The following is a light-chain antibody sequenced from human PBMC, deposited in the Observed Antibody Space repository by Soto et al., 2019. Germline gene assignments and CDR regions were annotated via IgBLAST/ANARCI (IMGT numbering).Light chain of an antibody. CDR1: QSVSSSY. Sequence: EIVLTQSPGSLSLSPGERATLSCRASQSVSSSYLAWYQQKPGQAPRLLIYGASSRATGIPDRFSGSGSGTDFTLTISRLEPEDFAVYYCHQYGSSRRTFGQGTKVEVK. V-gene: IGKV3-20*01. J-gene: IGKJ1*01. CDR2: GAS. CDR3: HQYGSSRRT.